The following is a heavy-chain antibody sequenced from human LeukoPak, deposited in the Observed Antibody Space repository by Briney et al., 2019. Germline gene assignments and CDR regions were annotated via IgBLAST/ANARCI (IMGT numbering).Heavy chain of an antibody. CDR2: IYYSGST. Sequence: SETLSLTCTVSGGSISSYYWSWIRQPPGKGLEWIGYIYYSGSTNYSPSLKSRVTISVDTSKNQFSLKLSSVTAADTAVYYCARDQYSSSSDWFDPWGQGTLVTVSS. V-gene: IGHV4-59*01. CDR1: GGSISSYY. J-gene: IGHJ5*02. CDR3: ARDQYSSSSDWFDP. D-gene: IGHD6-6*01.